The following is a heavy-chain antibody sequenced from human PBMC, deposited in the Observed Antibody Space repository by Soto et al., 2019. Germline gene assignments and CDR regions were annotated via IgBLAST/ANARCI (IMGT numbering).Heavy chain of an antibody. CDR3: ARAKGDSPQGAFDI. J-gene: IGHJ3*02. Sequence: PGGSLRLSCAASGFTFSSYDMHWVRQATGKGLEWVSAIGTAGDTYYPGSVKGRFTISRENAKNSLYLQMNSLRAGDTAVYYCARAKGDSPQGAFDIWGQGTMVTVSS. CDR1: GFTFSSYD. V-gene: IGHV3-13*01. CDR2: IGTAGDT. D-gene: IGHD3-22*01.